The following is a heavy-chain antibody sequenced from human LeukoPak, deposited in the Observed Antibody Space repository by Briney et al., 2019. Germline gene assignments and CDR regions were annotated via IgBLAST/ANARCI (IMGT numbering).Heavy chain of an antibody. J-gene: IGHJ6*02. D-gene: IGHD1-7*01. Sequence: GGSLRLSCAVSGLTFSSPWMDWVRQAPGKGLEWVGQTVSEIDGGTTDYATPVKGRFTISRDDSKSTLYLQMNSLKIEDTAVYYCTTDEDWNYARKDVWGQGATVIVSS. V-gene: IGHV3-15*04. CDR3: TTDEDWNYARKDV. CDR1: GLTFSSPW. CDR2: TVSEIDGGTT.